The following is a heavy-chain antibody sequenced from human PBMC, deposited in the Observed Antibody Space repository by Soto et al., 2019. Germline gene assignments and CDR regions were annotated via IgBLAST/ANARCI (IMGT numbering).Heavy chain of an antibody. D-gene: IGHD2-2*01. CDR3: ARVRGYCSSTSCYGVSWFDP. J-gene: IGHJ5*02. CDR1: GYTFTSYY. V-gene: IGHV1-46*01. CDR2: INPSGGST. Sequence: QVQLVQSGAEVKKPGASVKVSCKASGYTFTSYYMHWVRQAPGQGLEWMGIINPSGGSTSYAQKFQGRVTMTRDTSTSTVYMELSSLRSEDTAVYYCARVRGYCSSTSCYGVSWFDPWGQGTLVTVSS.